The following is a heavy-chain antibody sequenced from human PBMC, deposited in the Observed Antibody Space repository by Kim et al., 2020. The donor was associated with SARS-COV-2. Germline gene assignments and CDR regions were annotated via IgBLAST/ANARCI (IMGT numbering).Heavy chain of an antibody. V-gene: IGHV3-30*18. D-gene: IGHD1-26*01. J-gene: IGHJ3*01. CDR3: AKDAGSGSLFYSAFGV. CDR2: IASDGGNK. CDR1: GFTFSSYG. Sequence: GGSLRLSCAASGFTFSSYGMHWVRQAPGKGLEWVAVIASDGGNKYYADSVKGRFIISRDISKNTLYLQLSLLRAEDTAVYYCAKDAGSGSLFYSAFGVWG.